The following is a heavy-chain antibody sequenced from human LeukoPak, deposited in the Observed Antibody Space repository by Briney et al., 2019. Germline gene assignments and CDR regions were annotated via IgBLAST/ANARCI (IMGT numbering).Heavy chain of an antibody. Sequence: SVKVSCKASGGTFSSYAISWVRQAPGQGLEWMGGIIPIFGTANYAQKFQGRVTISADESTSTAYMELSSLRSEDTAVYYCASGISVWVAYFDYWGQGTLVTVSS. J-gene: IGHJ4*02. CDR1: GGTFSSYA. V-gene: IGHV1-69*01. CDR3: ASGISVWVAYFDY. CDR2: IIPIFGTA. D-gene: IGHD5/OR15-5a*01.